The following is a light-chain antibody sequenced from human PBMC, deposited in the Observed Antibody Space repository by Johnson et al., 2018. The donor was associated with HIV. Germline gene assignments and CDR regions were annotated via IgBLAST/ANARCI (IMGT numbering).Light chain of an antibody. CDR1: SSNIGNNY. CDR2: DNN. Sequence: QSVLTQPPSVSAAPGQKVTISCSGSSSNIGNNYVSWYQQFPGTAPKLIIYDNNKRASGIPDRFSGHKHGTSVTMGLTGITTGDEADYYCGTWDSSLSAYVFGTGTKVTVL. CDR3: GTWDSSLSAYV. J-gene: IGLJ1*01. V-gene: IGLV1-51*01.